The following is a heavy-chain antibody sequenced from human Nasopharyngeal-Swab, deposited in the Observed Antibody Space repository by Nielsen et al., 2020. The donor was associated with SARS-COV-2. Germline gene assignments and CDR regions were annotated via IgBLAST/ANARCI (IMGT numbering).Heavy chain of an antibody. CDR2: FYTSGST. CDR3: ARVYYDSSGYRED. CDR1: GGSISSGSYY. J-gene: IGHJ4*02. V-gene: IGHV4-61*02. D-gene: IGHD3-22*01. Sequence: SETLSLTCTVSGGSISSGSYYWSWIRQRAGKGLEWIGRFYTSGSTNYNPSLKSRVTISVDTSKNQFSLKLSSVTAADTAVYYCARVYYDSSGYREDWGQGTLVTVSS.